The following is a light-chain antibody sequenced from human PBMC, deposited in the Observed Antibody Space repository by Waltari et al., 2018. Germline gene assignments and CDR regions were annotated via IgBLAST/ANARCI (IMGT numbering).Light chain of an antibody. Sequence: DIQMTQSPSTLSASVGDRVTITCRASQSISHWLAWYQQKPGKAPKLLISKAASLEKEVPSSFSGSGSGTEFTLTITNLQPDDFATVYCQRYDDYPPTFGGGTKVEIK. CDR2: KAA. J-gene: IGKJ4*01. V-gene: IGKV1-5*03. CDR1: QSISHW. CDR3: QRYDDYPPT.